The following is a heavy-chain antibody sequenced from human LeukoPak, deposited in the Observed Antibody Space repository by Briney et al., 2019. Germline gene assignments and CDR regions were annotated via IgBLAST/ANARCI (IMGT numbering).Heavy chain of an antibody. V-gene: IGHV4-39*07. J-gene: IGHJ4*02. CDR1: GGSISSSDHY. CDR3: ARGCFSSYYGSGSYYIDY. Sequence: SETLSLTCSVSGGSISSSDHYWAWVRQPPGKGLEWIGEINHSGSTNYNPSLKSRVTISVDTSKNQFSLKLSSVTAADTAVYYCARGCFSSYYGSGSYYIDYWGQGTLVTVSS. CDR2: INHSGST. D-gene: IGHD3-10*01.